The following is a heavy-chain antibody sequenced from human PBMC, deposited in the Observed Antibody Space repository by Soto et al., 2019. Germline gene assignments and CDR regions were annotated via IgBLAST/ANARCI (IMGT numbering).Heavy chain of an antibody. Sequence: QVQLVASGGGVVQPGRSLRLSCAASGFTFSSYVMHWVRQAPGKGLEWVADIWYDGSKKYYADSVKGRFTISSDNSKNTLYLQMNSLRAEDTAVYYCARDAYGDYFDYWGQGTLVTVSS. CDR3: ARDAYGDYFDY. CDR1: GFTFSSYV. CDR2: IWYDGSKK. D-gene: IGHD4-17*01. J-gene: IGHJ4*02. V-gene: IGHV3-33*01.